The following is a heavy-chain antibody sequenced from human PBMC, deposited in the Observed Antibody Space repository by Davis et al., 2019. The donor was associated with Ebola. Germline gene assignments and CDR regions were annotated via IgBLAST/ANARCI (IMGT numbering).Heavy chain of an antibody. CDR3: ARDEYYDILTSNTGFDY. D-gene: IGHD3-9*01. CDR2: ISAYNGNT. Sequence: ASVKVSCKASGYTFTSYGISWVRQAPGQGLEWMGWISAYNGNTNYAQKLQGRVTMTTDTSTSTAYMELRSLRSDDTAVYYCARDEYYDILTSNTGFDYWGQGTLVTVSS. J-gene: IGHJ4*02. V-gene: IGHV1-18*04. CDR1: GYTFTSYG.